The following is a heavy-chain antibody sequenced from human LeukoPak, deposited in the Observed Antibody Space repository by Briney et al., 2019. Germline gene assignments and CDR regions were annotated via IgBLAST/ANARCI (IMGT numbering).Heavy chain of an antibody. CDR2: ISSSSGTI. CDR3: ARGPGSGHYFDY. D-gene: IGHD2-15*01. J-gene: IGHJ4*02. Sequence: RAGGSLRLSCAASGFTFSTSPMSWVRQAPGKGPEWVSYISSSSGTIYYADSVKGRFTISRDNAENSLYLQMNSLRAEDTAVYYCARGPGSGHYFDYWGQGTLVTVSS. V-gene: IGHV3-48*04. CDR1: GFTFSTSP.